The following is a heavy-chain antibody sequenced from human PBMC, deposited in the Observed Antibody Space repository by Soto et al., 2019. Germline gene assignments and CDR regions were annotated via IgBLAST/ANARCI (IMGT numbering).Heavy chain of an antibody. CDR1: GYTFTSYG. D-gene: IGHD3-9*01. J-gene: IGHJ5*02. CDR2: ISAYNGNT. Sequence: ASVKVSCKASGYTFTSYGISWVRQAPGQGLEWMGWISAYNGNTKYAQKNQGRVNMNTDTSTSTAYMELRSLRSDDTAVYYFARDLNYDILTGQSARFDPWGQGTLVTVSS. V-gene: IGHV1-18*01. CDR3: ARDLNYDILTGQSARFDP.